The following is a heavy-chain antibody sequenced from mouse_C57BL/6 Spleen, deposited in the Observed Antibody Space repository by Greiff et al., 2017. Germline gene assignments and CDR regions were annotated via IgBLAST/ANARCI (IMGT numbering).Heavy chain of an antibody. CDR2: IYPGDGDT. J-gene: IGHJ3*01. Sequence: VQLQQSGAELVKPGASVKISCKASGYAFSSYWMNWVKQRPGKGLEWIGQIYPGDGDTNYNGKFKGKATLTADKSSSTAYMQLSSLTSEDSAVYFCARPVDYQAWFAYWGQGTLVTVSA. V-gene: IGHV1-80*01. CDR3: ARPVDYQAWFAY. D-gene: IGHD5-5*01. CDR1: GYAFSSYW.